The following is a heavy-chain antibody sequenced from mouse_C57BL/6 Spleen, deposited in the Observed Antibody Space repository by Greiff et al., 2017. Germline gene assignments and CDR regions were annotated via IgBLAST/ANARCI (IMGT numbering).Heavy chain of an antibody. D-gene: IGHD2-12*01. J-gene: IGHJ4*01. Sequence: VQGVESGPGLVQPSQSLSITCTVSGFSLTSYGVHWVRQSPGKGLEWLGVIWSGGSTDYNAAFISRLSISKANSKSQVFFRMDSLQANDTTIYYCARNKGLRREVYAMDYWGQGTSVTVSS. CDR1: GFSLTSYG. V-gene: IGHV2-2*02. CDR2: IWSGGST. CDR3: ARNKGLRREVYAMDY.